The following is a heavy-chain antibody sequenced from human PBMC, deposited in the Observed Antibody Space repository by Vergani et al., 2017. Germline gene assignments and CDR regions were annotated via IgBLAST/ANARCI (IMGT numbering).Heavy chain of an antibody. CDR1: GFTFSSYW. J-gene: IGHJ4*02. D-gene: IGHD2-15*01. V-gene: IGHV3-7*03. CDR2: IKQDGSEK. Sequence: EVQLVESGGGLVQPGGSLRLSCAASGFTFSSYWMSWVRQAPGKGLEWVANIKQDGSEKYYVDSVKGRFTISRDNAKNSLYLQMNSLRAEDTAVYYCARSYCSGGSCYSGTFDYWGQGTLVTVSS. CDR3: ARSYCSGGSCYSGTFDY.